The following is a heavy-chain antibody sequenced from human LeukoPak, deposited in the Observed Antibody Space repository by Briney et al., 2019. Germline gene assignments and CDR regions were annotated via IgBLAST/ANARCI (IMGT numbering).Heavy chain of an antibody. V-gene: IGHV4-59*08. CDR2: IYYSGST. CDR1: GGSISSYY. J-gene: IGHJ4*02. CDR3: AKHGRTNRRINVFGE. D-gene: IGHD3-3*02. Sequence: SETLSLTCTVSGGSISSYYWSWIRQPPGKGLEWIGYIYYSGSTNYNSSLKSRVTISVDTSKNQFSLKLSSVNAADTAVYYCAKHGRTNRRINVFGERGQGTLV.